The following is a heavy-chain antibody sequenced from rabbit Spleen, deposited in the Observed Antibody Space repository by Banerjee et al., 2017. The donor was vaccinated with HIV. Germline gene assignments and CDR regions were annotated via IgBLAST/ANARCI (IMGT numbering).Heavy chain of an antibody. CDR2: INTITGKA. J-gene: IGHJ3*01. V-gene: IGHV1S45*01. CDR1: GFSFTDKDV. D-gene: IGHD1-1*01. Sequence: QEQLEESGGGLVHPGGSLTLTCKASGFSFTDKDVMCWVRQAPGKGLEWIGCINTITGKAVYATWAKGRFTISRASSTTVFLQMTSLTAADTATYFCARDLPDIIGWNFGFWGQGTLVTVS. CDR3: ARDLPDIIGWNFGF.